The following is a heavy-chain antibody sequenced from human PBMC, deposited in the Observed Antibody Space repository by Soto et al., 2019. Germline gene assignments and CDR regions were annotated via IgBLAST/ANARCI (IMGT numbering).Heavy chain of an antibody. D-gene: IGHD2-2*01. Sequence: QVQLVQSGAEVKKPGASVKGSCKASGYTFTSYGISWVRQAPGQGLEWMGWSSAYNGNTNYAQKLQCRVSRTTDTSTSTAYMELRRLRSDDKAVYYCARDTPCSSTSCKGYNWFDPWGQGTLVTVSS. V-gene: IGHV1-18*04. J-gene: IGHJ5*02. CDR1: GYTFTSYG. CDR3: ARDTPCSSTSCKGYNWFDP. CDR2: SSAYNGNT.